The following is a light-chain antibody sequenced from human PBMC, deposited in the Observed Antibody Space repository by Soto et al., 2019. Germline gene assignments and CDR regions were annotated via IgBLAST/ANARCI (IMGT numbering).Light chain of an antibody. V-gene: IGLV3-1*01. CDR3: QAWDSSTAVV. J-gene: IGLJ2*01. Sequence: YELTQPPSVSVSPGQTASITCSGDKLGDKYAYWYQQKPGQSPVLVIYQDTKRPSGIPERFSGSNSGNTATLTISGTQAMDEADYYCQAWDSSTAVVFGGGTKLTVL. CDR2: QDT. CDR1: KLGDKY.